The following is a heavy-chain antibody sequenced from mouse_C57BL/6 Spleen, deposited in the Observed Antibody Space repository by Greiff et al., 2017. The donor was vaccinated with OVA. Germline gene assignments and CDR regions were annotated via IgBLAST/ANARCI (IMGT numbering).Heavy chain of an antibody. J-gene: IGHJ3*01. D-gene: IGHD2-1*01. CDR1: GYTFTSYW. V-gene: IGHV1-52*01. CDR3: ARGGGNYVAWFAY. CDR2: IDPSDSET. Sequence: QVQLQQPGAELVRPGSSVKLSCKASGYTFTSYWMHWVKQRPIQGLEWIGNIDPSDSETHYNQKFKDKATLTVDKSSSTAYMQLSSLTSEDSAVYYCARGGGNYVAWFAYWGQGTLVTVSA.